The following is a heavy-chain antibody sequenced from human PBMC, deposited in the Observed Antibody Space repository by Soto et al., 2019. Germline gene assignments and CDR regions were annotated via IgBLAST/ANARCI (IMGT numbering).Heavy chain of an antibody. V-gene: IGHV2-5*02. Sequence: QITLKESGPPLVNPTQTLTLTCSFSGFSLGTPGAAVAWIRQPPGQALEWLALIYGDDDKRYSPSLKSRLNITKDTSKDQVVLTMTNMDPVDTATYFCVHGLPFYFNFWGRGALVTVSS. CDR3: VHGLPFYFNF. J-gene: IGHJ2*01. CDR2: IYGDDDK. CDR1: GFSLGTPGAA.